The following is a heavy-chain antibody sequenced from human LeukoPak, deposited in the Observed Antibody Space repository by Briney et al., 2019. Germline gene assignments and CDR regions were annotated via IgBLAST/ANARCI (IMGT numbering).Heavy chain of an antibody. D-gene: IGHD3-9*01. CDR1: GYTFTSYG. CDR2: IIPIFGTA. Sequence: ASVKVSCKASGYTFTSYGISWVRQAPGQGLEWMGGIIPIFGTANYAQKFQGRVTITTDESTSTAYMELSSLRSEDTAVYYCARGGEVTGYYNAYYYMDVWGKGTTVTVSS. CDR3: ARGGEVTGYYNAYYYMDV. V-gene: IGHV1-69*05. J-gene: IGHJ6*03.